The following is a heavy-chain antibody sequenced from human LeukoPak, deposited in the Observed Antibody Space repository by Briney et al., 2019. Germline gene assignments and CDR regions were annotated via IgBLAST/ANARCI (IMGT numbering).Heavy chain of an antibody. CDR2: IYYSGST. CDR1: GGSISSYY. CDR3: ARDVVGTANFDY. V-gene: IGHV4-59*01. J-gene: IGHJ4*02. Sequence: SETLSLTCTVSGGSISSYYWSWIRQPPGKGLEWIGYIYYSGSTNYNPSLKSRVTISVDTSKNQFSLKLSSVTAADTAVYYCARDVVGTANFDYWGQGTLVTVSS. D-gene: IGHD2-21*02.